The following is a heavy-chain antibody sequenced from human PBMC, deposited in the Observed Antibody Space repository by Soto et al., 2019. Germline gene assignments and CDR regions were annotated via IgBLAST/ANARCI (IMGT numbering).Heavy chain of an antibody. Sequence: SETLALTCPVSGCSFKSGSYSWSWIRQPPGKGLEWIGYVYHTGRTSYNPSLKSRVSISMDTSKNQFSLNLDSVTAADTAVYFCARDFAYFDSWGQGTLVTV. J-gene: IGHJ4*02. V-gene: IGHV4-61*01. CDR1: GCSFKSGSYS. CDR2: VYHTGRT. D-gene: IGHD3-3*01. CDR3: ARDFAYFDS.